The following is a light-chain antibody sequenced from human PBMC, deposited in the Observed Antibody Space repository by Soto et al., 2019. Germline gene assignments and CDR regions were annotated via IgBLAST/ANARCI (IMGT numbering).Light chain of an antibody. CDR2: DVS. CDR1: SSDVGTYNY. CDR3: SSYTSSSTVV. V-gene: IGLV2-14*01. Sequence: QSALTQPASVSGSPGQSITISCTGTSSDVGTYNYVSWYQQHPGKAPKLMIYDVSSRPSGVSNRFSGSKSGNTASLTISGLQAEDDADCYCSSYTSSSTVVFGGGTKLTVL. J-gene: IGLJ2*01.